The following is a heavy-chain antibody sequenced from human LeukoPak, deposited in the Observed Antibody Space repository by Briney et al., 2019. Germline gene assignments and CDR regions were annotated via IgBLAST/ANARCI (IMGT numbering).Heavy chain of an antibody. CDR3: ATSAEAGLDY. CDR2: ISGSGGST. D-gene: IGHD6-19*01. J-gene: IGHJ4*02. Sequence: GGSLRLSCAASGFTFSSYAMSWVRQVPGKVLEWVSAISGSGGSTYYADSVKGRFTISRDNSKNTLYLQMNSLRAEDTAVYYCATSAEAGLDYWGQGTLVTVSS. CDR1: GFTFSSYA. V-gene: IGHV3-23*01.